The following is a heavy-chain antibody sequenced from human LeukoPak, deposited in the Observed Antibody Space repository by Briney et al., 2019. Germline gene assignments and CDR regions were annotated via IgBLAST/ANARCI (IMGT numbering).Heavy chain of an antibody. Sequence: GGSLRLSCAASGFTFSNYAMNWVRQAPGKGLEWVSLISGDGSSTYYADSVKGRFTISRDNSKNSLSLQMNSLRTEDTALYYCAKGLDGHYFDSSGYYYVLHYFDYWGQGTLVTVSS. D-gene: IGHD3-22*01. CDR1: GFTFSNYA. J-gene: IGHJ4*02. V-gene: IGHV3-43*02. CDR3: AKGLDGHYFDSSGYYYVLHYFDY. CDR2: ISGDGSST.